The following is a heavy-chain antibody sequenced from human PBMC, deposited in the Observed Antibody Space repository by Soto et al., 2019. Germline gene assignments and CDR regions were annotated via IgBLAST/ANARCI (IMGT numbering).Heavy chain of an antibody. D-gene: IGHD6-13*01. CDR1: GGTFSSYA. CDR3: ARDIANWFDP. CDR2: IIPIFGTA. Sequence: ASVKVSCKASGGTFSSYAISWVRQAPGQGLEWMGGIIPIFGTANYAQKFQGRVTITADESTSTAYMELSSLRSEDTAVYYCARDIANWFDPWGQGTLVTAPQ. V-gene: IGHV1-69*13. J-gene: IGHJ5*02.